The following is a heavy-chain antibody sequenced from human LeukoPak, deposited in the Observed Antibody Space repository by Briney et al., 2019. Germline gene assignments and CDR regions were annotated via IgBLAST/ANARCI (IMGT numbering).Heavy chain of an antibody. Sequence: PGGSLRLSCAASGFSFSTYWMSWVRQVPGKGLEWVANIKQDGSDKYYVDSVKGRFTISRDNSKNTLYLQMNSLRAEDTAVYYCAKVHKGTTDYFDYWGQGTLVTVSS. CDR1: GFSFSTYW. V-gene: IGHV3-7*01. CDR2: IKQDGSDK. CDR3: AKVHKGTTDYFDY. D-gene: IGHD4-11*01. J-gene: IGHJ4*02.